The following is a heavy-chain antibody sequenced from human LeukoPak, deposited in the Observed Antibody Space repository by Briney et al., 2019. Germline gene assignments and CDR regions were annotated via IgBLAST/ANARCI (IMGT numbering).Heavy chain of an antibody. CDR2: ISGSGGST. Sequence: PGGSLRLSCAASGFTFSSYAMSWVRQAPGKGLEWVSAISGSGGSTYYADSVKGRFTISRDNSKNTLYLQMNSLRAEDTAVYYCARVPLPAAIRRTAEYFQHWGQGTLVTVSS. CDR3: ARVPLPAAIRRTAEYFQH. V-gene: IGHV3-23*01. D-gene: IGHD2-2*01. J-gene: IGHJ1*01. CDR1: GFTFSSYA.